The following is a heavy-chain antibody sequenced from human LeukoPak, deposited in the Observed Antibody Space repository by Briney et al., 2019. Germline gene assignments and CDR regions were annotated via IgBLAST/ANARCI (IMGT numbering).Heavy chain of an antibody. CDR2: IWYDGSNK. Sequence: CAXXGFXFSSYGMHWVRQAPGKGLEWVXVIWYDGSNKYYADSVKGRFTISRDNSKNTLYLQMNSLRAEDTAVYYCARRMLVSGYYYGMDVWGQGTTVTVSS. CDR1: GFXFSSYG. V-gene: IGHV3-33*01. CDR3: ARRMLVSGYYYGMDV. J-gene: IGHJ6*02. D-gene: IGHD3-10*01.